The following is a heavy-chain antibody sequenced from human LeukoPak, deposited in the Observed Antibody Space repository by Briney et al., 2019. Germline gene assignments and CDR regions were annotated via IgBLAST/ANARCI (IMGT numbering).Heavy chain of an antibody. Sequence: HPGGSLRLSCAASGFTFSTYAMSWVRQAPGKGLEWVSAISGSGGNTYYADSVKGRFTISRDNSKNTLYLQMNSLRAEDTAVYYCAPLGSTVDYWGQGTLDTVSS. V-gene: IGHV3-23*01. J-gene: IGHJ4*02. CDR1: GFTFSTYA. CDR2: ISGSGGNT. CDR3: APLGSTVDY.